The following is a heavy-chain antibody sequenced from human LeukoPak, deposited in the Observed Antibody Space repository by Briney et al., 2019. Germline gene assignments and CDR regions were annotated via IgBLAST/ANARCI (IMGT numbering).Heavy chain of an antibody. CDR1: GFTFKNFV. CDR2: ISGNTGAT. CDR3: AKDPSYGPGPLLRTVYYYMDV. J-gene: IGHJ6*03. V-gene: IGHV3-23*01. Sequence: PGGSLRLSCAASGFTFKNFVMTWVRQAPGQGLGWVSAISGNTGATYYADSVKGRFTISRDNSKNTLYLQMNSLRAEDTAVYYCAKDPSYGPGPLLRTVYYYMDVWGKGTTVTVSS. D-gene: IGHD5-18*01.